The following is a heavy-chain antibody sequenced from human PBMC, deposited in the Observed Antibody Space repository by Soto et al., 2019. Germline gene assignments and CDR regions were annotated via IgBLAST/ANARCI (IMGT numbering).Heavy chain of an antibody. V-gene: IGHV3-30-3*01. D-gene: IGHD1-1*01. Sequence: QVQLVESGGGVVQPGRSLRLSCAASGFTFSSYAMHWVRKAPGKGLEWVAVISDDGGNKYYADSVKGRFTISRDNPKNTLYLQMNSLRPEDTAVYYCASSFAGTTGTGIDYWGQGTLVAVSS. CDR3: ASSFAGTTGTGIDY. J-gene: IGHJ4*02. CDR2: ISDDGGNK. CDR1: GFTFSSYA.